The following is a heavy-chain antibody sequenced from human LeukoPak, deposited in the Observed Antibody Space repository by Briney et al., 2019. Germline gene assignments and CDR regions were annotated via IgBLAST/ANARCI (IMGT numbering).Heavy chain of an antibody. CDR2: ISGSRDAT. CDR3: AKGGPGAFDF. Sequence: GGSVRLSCAASGFAFSRNDMFWVRQAPGKGLEWVSCISGSRDATYYADSVRGRFTISRDNSKNTVFLQMNSLRAEDTAIYFCAKGGPGAFDFWGQGTMVTVSS. V-gene: IGHV3-23*01. J-gene: IGHJ3*01. D-gene: IGHD2-15*01. CDR1: GFAFSRND.